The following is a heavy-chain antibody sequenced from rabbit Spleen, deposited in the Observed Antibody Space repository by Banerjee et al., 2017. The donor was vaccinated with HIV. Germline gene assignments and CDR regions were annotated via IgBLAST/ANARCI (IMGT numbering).Heavy chain of an antibody. CDR1: GFSFSSKW. J-gene: IGHJ6*01. D-gene: IGHD8-1*01. V-gene: IGHV1S45*01. CDR3: ARDTGSSFSSYGMDL. Sequence: EESGGDLVKPGGTLTLTCTASGFSFSSKWICWVRQAPGKGLEWIASIYVGSSGTTRYASWAKGRFTISKTSSTTVTLQMTSLTVADTATYFCARDTGSSFSSYGMDLWGPGTLVTVS. CDR2: IYVGSSGTT.